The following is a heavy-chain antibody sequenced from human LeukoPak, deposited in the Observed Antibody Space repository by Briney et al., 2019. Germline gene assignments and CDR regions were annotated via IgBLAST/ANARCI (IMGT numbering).Heavy chain of an antibody. J-gene: IGHJ4*02. D-gene: IGHD6-19*01. Sequence: SETLSLTCTVSGGSTSSYYWSWIRQPPGKGLEWTGYIYYSGSTNYNPSLKSRVTISVDASEKQFSLSLRSVTAADTAMYYCARIAGYSSGWYSRKYYFDYWGQGTLVTVSS. CDR3: ARIAGYSSGWYSRKYYFDY. V-gene: IGHV4-59*01. CDR1: GGSTSSYY. CDR2: IYYSGST.